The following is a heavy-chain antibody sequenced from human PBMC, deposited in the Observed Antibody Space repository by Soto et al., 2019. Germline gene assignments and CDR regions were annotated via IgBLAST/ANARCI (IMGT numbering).Heavy chain of an antibody. CDR1: GGSISSNSHY. V-gene: IGHV4-39*07. CDR3: ARDIVLVPAATYYFDY. CDR2: MFYSGSS. D-gene: IGHD2-2*01. J-gene: IGHJ4*02. Sequence: PSETLSLTCTVSGGSISSNSHYWGWIRQPPGKGLEWIGSMFYSGSSYYNPSLKSRVTISVDTSKNQFSLKLSSVTAADTAVYYCARDIVLVPAATYYFDYWGQGTLVTVSS.